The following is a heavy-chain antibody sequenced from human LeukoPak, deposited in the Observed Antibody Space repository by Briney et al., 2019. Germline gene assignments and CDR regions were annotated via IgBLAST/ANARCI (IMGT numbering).Heavy chain of an antibody. V-gene: IGHV3-30-3*01. CDR1: GFTFSSYA. CDR2: ISYDGSNK. Sequence: PGGSLRLSCAASGFTFSSYAMHWVRQAPGKGLEWVAVISYDGSNKYYADSVKGRFTISRDNSKNTLYLQMNSLRAEDTAVYYCASGPAAILGFDYWGQGTLVTVSS. J-gene: IGHJ4*02. D-gene: IGHD2-2*02. CDR3: ASGPAAILGFDY.